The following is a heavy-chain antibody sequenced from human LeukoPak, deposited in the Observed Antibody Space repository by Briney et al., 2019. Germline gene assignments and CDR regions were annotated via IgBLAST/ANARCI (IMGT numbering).Heavy chain of an antibody. V-gene: IGHV4-59*01. D-gene: IGHD6-13*01. CDR3: ARTGYSSSWYVDY. J-gene: IGHJ4*02. CDR1: GGSISSYY. CDR2: IYYSGST. Sequence: PSETLSLTCTVSGGSISSYYWSWIRQPPGKGLEWIGYIYYSGSTNYNPPLKSRVTISVDTSKNQFSLKLSSVTAADTAVYYCARTGYSSSWYVDYWGQGTLVTVSS.